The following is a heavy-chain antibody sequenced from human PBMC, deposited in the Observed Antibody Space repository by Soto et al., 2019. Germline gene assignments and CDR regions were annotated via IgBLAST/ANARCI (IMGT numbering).Heavy chain of an antibody. J-gene: IGHJ3*02. CDR3: ARDIYGDYVGPRYHDAFDI. V-gene: IGHV3-7*01. D-gene: IGHD4-17*01. Sequence: GGSLRLSCAASGFTFSSYAMSWVRQAPGKGLEWVSAISGSEKYYVDSVKGRFTISRDNAKNSLYLQMNSLRAEDTAVYYCARDIYGDYVGPRYHDAFDIWGQGTMVTVSS. CDR2: ISGSEK. CDR1: GFTFSSYA.